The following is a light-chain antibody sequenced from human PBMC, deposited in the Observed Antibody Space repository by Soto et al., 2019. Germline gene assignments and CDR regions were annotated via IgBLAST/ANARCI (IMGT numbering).Light chain of an antibody. CDR3: SAYTTTSTLI. CDR1: SSDVGGYDY. V-gene: IGLV2-14*01. J-gene: IGLJ1*01. Sequence: QSALAQPRSVSASPGQSVTISCTGTSSDVGGYDYVSWYQQHPGTAPKLMLYEVNNRPSGVSNRFSGSKSGNTASLIISGLQTEDEADYYCSAYTTTSTLIFGTGTKVTVL. CDR2: EVN.